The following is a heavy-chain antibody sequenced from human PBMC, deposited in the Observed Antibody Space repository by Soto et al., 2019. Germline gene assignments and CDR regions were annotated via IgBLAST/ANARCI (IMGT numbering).Heavy chain of an antibody. CDR3: ERGSSGWYYFDY. CDR1: GYTFTSYA. D-gene: IGHD6-19*01. J-gene: IGHJ4*02. CDR2: INAGNGNT. Sequence: ASVKVSCKASGYTFTSYAMHWVRQAPGQRLEWMGWINAGNGNTKYSQKFQGRVTITRDTSASTAYIELSRLRSEDTDVYYCERGSSGWYYFDYWGQGTLVTVSS. V-gene: IGHV1-3*01.